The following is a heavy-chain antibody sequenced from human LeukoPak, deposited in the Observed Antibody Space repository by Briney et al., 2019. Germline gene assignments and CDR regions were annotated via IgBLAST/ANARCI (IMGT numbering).Heavy chain of an antibody. Sequence: GGSLRLSCAASGFTFSSYAMHWVRQAPGKGLEWVAVISYDGSNKYYADSVKGRFTISRDNSKNTLYLQMNSLRAEDTAVYYCARLAVGVTTAYFDYWGQGTLVTVSS. J-gene: IGHJ4*02. D-gene: IGHD4-17*01. CDR3: ARLAVGVTTAYFDY. CDR2: ISYDGSNK. CDR1: GFTFSSYA. V-gene: IGHV3-30*04.